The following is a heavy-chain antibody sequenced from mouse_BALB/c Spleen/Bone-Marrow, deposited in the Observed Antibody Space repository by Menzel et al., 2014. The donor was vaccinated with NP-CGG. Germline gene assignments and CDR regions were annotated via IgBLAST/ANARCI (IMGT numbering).Heavy chain of an antibody. Sequence: VQLKDSGGGLVQPGGSLKLSCVASGFTFSSYGMSWGRQTPDKRLELVATINNNGGSTYYPDSVKGQFTISRDNAKNTLYLQMSSLKSEDTAMYYCARVYGWYFDVWGAGTTVTVSS. CDR2: INNNGGST. CDR1: GFTFSSYG. D-gene: IGHD1-1*01. CDR3: ARVYGWYFDV. V-gene: IGHV5-6-3*01. J-gene: IGHJ1*01.